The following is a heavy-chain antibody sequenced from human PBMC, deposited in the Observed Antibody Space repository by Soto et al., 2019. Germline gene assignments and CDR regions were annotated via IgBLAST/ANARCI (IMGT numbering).Heavy chain of an antibody. D-gene: IGHD3-10*01. J-gene: IGHJ5*02. CDR1: GGSISSSSYY. Sequence: PSETLSLTCTVSGGSISSSSYYWGWIRQPPGKGLEWIGSIYYSGSTYYNPSLKSRVTISVDTSKNQFSLKLSSVTAADTAVYYCARSTVVRGVIIRYGWFDPWGQGTLVTVSS. V-gene: IGHV4-39*01. CDR3: ARSTVVRGVIIRYGWFDP. CDR2: IYYSGST.